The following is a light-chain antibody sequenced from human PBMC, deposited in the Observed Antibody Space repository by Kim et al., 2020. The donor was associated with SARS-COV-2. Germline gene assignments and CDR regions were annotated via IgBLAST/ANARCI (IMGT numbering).Light chain of an antibody. CDR3: SSRDSNDNVV. V-gene: IGLV3-19*01. CDR1: SLRSYY. Sequence: VALGQTVRITCQGDSLRSYYATWYQQKPGQAPILVIYGKNSRPSGIPDRFSGSNSGNTASLTITGTQAGDEADYYCSSRDSNDNVVFGGGTQLTVL. J-gene: IGLJ2*01. CDR2: GKN.